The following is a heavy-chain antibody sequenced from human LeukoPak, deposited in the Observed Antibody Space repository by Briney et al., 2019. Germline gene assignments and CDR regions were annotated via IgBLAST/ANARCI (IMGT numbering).Heavy chain of an antibody. V-gene: IGHV4-39*01. CDR3: ARHYPVLRYFDWLSGVFDY. D-gene: IGHD3-9*01. CDR1: VGSISSSSYY. CDR2: IYYSGRT. J-gene: IGHJ4*02. Sequence: SETLSLTCTVSVGSISSSSYYWGWIRQTPGKGVEWIGSIYYSGRTYYNPSLKSRVTISVDTSKNQFSLKLSSVTAADMAVYYCARHYPVLRYFDWLSGVFDYWGQGTLVTVSS.